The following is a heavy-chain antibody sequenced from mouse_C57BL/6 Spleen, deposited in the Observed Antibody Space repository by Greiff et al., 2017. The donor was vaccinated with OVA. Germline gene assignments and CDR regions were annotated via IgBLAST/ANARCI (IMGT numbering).Heavy chain of an antibody. D-gene: IGHD3-2*02. CDR2: INPYNGGT. CDR3: ARSEGPQTAQATRYAMDY. V-gene: IGHV1-19*01. CDR1: GYTFTDYY. J-gene: IGHJ4*01. Sequence: EVQLQQSGPVLVKPGASVKMSCKASGYTFTDYYMNWVKQSHGKSLEWIGVINPYNGGTSYNQKFKGKATLTVDKSSSTAYMELNSLTSEDSAVYYCARSEGPQTAQATRYAMDYWGQGTSVTVSS.